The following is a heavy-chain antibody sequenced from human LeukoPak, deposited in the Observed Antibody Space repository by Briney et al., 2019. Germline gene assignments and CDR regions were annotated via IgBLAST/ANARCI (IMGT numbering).Heavy chain of an antibody. Sequence: SETLSLTCTVSGGSISSGSYYWSWIRQPAGKGLEGIGRIYTSGSTNYNPALKSRVTISVDTYKNQFSLKLSSVTAADTAVYYCARDFVISLGITWFDPWGQGTLVTVSS. J-gene: IGHJ5*02. D-gene: IGHD3-16*02. V-gene: IGHV4-61*02. CDR2: IYTSGST. CDR1: GGSISSGSYY. CDR3: ARDFVISLGITWFDP.